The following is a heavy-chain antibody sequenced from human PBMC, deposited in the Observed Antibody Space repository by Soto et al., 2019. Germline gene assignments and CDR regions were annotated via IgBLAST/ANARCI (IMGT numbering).Heavy chain of an antibody. Sequence: QVQLQESGPGLVKPSETLSLTCSVSGASISRYYWSWIRQSPGKGLEWIGYIDYSGSTKYNPSLKSRVGISVDTSKNQFSLKVSSVTTADAAVYYCARDASGYCSGGSCYAFDYWGQGTLVSVSS. CDR2: IDYSGST. CDR1: GASISRYY. J-gene: IGHJ4*02. V-gene: IGHV4-59*01. D-gene: IGHD2-15*01. CDR3: ARDASGYCSGGSCYAFDY.